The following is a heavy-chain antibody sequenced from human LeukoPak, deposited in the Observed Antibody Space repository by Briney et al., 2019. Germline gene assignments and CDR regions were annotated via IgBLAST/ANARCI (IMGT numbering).Heavy chain of an antibody. CDR3: AKRDGYFDWLLSPFDY. CDR2: IKEDGSER. D-gene: IGHD3-9*01. Sequence: PGGSLRLSCAASGFTFSNYWLSWVRQAPGKGLEWVANIKEDGSERYYVDSVKGRFIVSRDNAKNSLYLQMNGLRAEDTAVYYCAKRDGYFDWLLSPFDYWGQGTLVTVSS. CDR1: GFTFSNYW. J-gene: IGHJ4*02. V-gene: IGHV3-7*03.